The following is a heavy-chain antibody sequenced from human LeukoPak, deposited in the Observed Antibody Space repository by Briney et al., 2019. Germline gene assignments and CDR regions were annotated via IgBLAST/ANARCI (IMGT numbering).Heavy chain of an antibody. CDR3: ARDRCTNGVCYYDY. J-gene: IGHJ4*02. Sequence: GRSLRLSCAASGFTFSSYGMHWGRQAPGKGLEWVAVIWYDGSIKYYGDSVKGRFTISRDNPKNTLYLQMNSLRAEDTAVYYCARDRCTNGVCYYDYWGQGTLVTVSS. CDR1: GFTFSSYG. CDR2: IWYDGSIK. D-gene: IGHD2-8*01. V-gene: IGHV3-33*01.